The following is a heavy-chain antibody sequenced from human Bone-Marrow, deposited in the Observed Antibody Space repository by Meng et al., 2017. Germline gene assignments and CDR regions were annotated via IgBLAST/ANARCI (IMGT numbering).Heavy chain of an antibody. J-gene: IGHJ6*02. Sequence: SETLSLTCTVSGGSVSSGSYYWSWIRQPPGKGREWIGHIYYGGSINYSPSLKSRVTISVDTSKNQFSLKLMSVTAADTATYYCAGAVGRCSTSNCRVPYYYYYGMDNWGQGTTVTVSS. D-gene: IGHD2-2*01. V-gene: IGHV4-61*01. CDR2: IYYGGSI. CDR1: GGSVSSGSYY. CDR3: AGAVGRCSTSNCRVPYYYYYGMDN.